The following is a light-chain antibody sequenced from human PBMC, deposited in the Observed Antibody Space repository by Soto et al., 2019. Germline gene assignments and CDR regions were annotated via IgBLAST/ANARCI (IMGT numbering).Light chain of an antibody. Sequence: QSALTQPPSASGSPGQSVTISCTGTSSDVGGYNFVSWYQQHPGKAPKLMIYEVSKRPSGVPDRFSGSKSGNTASLTVSGLQAEDEANYDCTSYVGSNGVGGGGTKVTVL. V-gene: IGLV2-8*01. J-gene: IGLJ3*02. CDR1: SSDVGGYNF. CDR2: EVS. CDR3: TSYVGSNGV.